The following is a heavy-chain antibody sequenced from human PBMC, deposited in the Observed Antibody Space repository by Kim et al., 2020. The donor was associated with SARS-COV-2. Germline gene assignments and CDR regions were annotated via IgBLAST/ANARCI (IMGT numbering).Heavy chain of an antibody. D-gene: IGHD3-10*01. J-gene: IGHJ6*02. Sequence: SETLSLTCAVYGGSFSGYYWSWIRQPPGKGLEWIGEINHSGSTNYNPSLKSRVTISVDTSKNQFSLKLSSVTAADTAVYYCARGPIITMVRGVMGYYYYYYGMDVWGQGTTVTVSS. CDR2: INHSGST. CDR1: GGSFSGYY. CDR3: ARGPIITMVRGVMGYYYYYYGMDV. V-gene: IGHV4-34*01.